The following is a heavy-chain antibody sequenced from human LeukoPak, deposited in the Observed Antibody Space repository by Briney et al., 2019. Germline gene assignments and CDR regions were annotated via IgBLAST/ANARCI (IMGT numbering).Heavy chain of an antibody. CDR2: IYYSGST. CDR1: GGSISSSSYY. Sequence: PSETLSLTCTVSGGSISSSSYYWGWIRQPPGKGLEWIGSIYYSGSTNYNPSLKSRVTISVDTSKNQFSLKLSSVTAADTAVYYCARALYSSGWSTGSLFDYWGQGTLVTVSS. D-gene: IGHD6-19*01. CDR3: ARALYSSGWSTGSLFDY. V-gene: IGHV4-39*07. J-gene: IGHJ4*02.